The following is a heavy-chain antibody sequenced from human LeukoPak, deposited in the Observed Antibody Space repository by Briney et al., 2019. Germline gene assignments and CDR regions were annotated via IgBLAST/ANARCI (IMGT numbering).Heavy chain of an antibody. CDR3: ARDNSGSGWQIPFDY. CDR2: IYYSGST. J-gene: IGHJ4*02. CDR1: GGSISSYY. V-gene: IGHV4-39*07. D-gene: IGHD6-19*01. Sequence: PSETLSLTCTVSGGSISSYYWGWIRQPPGKGLEWIGSIYYSGSTYYNPSLKSRVTISVDTSKNQFSLKLSSVTAADTAVYYCARDNSGSGWQIPFDYWGQGTLVTVSS.